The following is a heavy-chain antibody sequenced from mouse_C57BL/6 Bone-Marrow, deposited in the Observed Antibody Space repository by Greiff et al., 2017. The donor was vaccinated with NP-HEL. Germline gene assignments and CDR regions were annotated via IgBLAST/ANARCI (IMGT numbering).Heavy chain of an antibody. Sequence: QVQLKESGAELARPGASVTLSCKASGYTFTSYGISWVKQRTGQGLEWIGEIYPRSGNTYYNEKFKGKATLTADKSSSTAYMELSSLTSEDSAVYFCARSDYYYGSSPFAYWGQGTLVTVSA. CDR1: GYTFTSYG. CDR3: ARSDYYYGSSPFAY. CDR2: IYPRSGNT. J-gene: IGHJ3*01. V-gene: IGHV1-81*01. D-gene: IGHD1-1*01.